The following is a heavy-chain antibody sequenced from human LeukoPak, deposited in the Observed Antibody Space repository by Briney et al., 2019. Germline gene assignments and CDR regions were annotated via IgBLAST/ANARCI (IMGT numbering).Heavy chain of an antibody. CDR3: AKTGLWFGEDDAFDI. J-gene: IGHJ3*02. V-gene: IGHV3-33*06. Sequence: PGRSLRLSCAASGFTFSSYGMHWVRQAPGKGLEWVAVIWYDGSNKYYADSVKGRFTISRDNSKNTLYLQMNSLRAEDTAVYYCAKTGLWFGEDDAFDIWGQGTMVTVSS. CDR2: IWYDGSNK. D-gene: IGHD3-10*01. CDR1: GFTFSSYG.